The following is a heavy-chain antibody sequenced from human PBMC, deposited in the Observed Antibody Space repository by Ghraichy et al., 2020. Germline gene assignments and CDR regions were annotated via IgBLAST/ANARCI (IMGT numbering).Heavy chain of an antibody. Sequence: GGSLRLSCAASGFTFSSYTMNWVRQAPGKGLEWVSTISGSSSYINYPESLKGRFTISRDNAKNSLYLQMNTLRAEDTAVYYCAREGYSSYNWFDPWGQGTLVTVSS. J-gene: IGHJ5*02. D-gene: IGHD6-13*01. V-gene: IGHV3-21*01. CDR2: ISGSSSYI. CDR1: GFTFSSYT. CDR3: AREGYSSYNWFDP.